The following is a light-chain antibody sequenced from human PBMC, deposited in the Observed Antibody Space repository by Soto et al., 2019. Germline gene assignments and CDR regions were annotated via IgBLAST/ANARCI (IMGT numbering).Light chain of an antibody. Sequence: QSLLTQPAFVSVSPGQSMTISCTGTSSDVGLYDYVSWYQQHPGKAPQLMIYAVSNRPSGVSNRFSASKSGNTASLFISGLQAEDEADYYCSSYTSDSSYVFGSGTKVTVL. CDR2: AVS. CDR3: SSYTSDSSYV. J-gene: IGLJ1*01. V-gene: IGLV2-14*01. CDR1: SSDVGLYDY.